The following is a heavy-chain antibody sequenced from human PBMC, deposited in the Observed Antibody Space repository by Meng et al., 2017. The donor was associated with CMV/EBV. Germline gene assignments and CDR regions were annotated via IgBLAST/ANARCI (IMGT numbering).Heavy chain of an antibody. CDR1: GGSISSYY. CDR3: ARGRKTYCSSTSCYRYGMDV. CDR2: IYYSGST. Sequence: GSLRLSCTVSGGSISSYYWSWIRQPPGKGREWIGYIYYSGSTNYNPSLKSRVTISVDTSKNQFSLKLSSVTAADTAVYYCARGRKTYCSSTSCYRYGMDVWGQGTTVTVSS. J-gene: IGHJ6*02. D-gene: IGHD2-2*01. V-gene: IGHV4-59*12.